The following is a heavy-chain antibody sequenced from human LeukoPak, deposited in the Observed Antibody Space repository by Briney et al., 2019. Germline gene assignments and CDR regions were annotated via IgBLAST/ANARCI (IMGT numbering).Heavy chain of an antibody. D-gene: IGHD6-13*01. CDR3: AKAYLGYSSSWPFDY. V-gene: IGHV3-33*06. Sequence: GRSLRLSCAASGFTFSSYGMHWVGQAPGKGLEWVAVIWYDGSNKYYADSVKGRFTISRDNSKNTLYLQMNSLRAEDTAVYYCAKAYLGYSSSWPFDYWGQGTLVTVSS. CDR2: IWYDGSNK. CDR1: GFTFSSYG. J-gene: IGHJ4*02.